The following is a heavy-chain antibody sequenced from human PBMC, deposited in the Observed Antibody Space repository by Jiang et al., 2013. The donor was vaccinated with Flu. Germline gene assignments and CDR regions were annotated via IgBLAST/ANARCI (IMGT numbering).Heavy chain of an antibody. V-gene: IGHV5-51*01. D-gene: IGHD3-10*01. Sequence: KKPGESLRISCKTSGYIFPNYWIGWVRQMPGKGLEWMGIIYPSDSDAKYSPSFQGQVSMSADKSISTAYLQWSSLKASDSAMYYCARGSGSPENYYYYGMDVWGQGTTVTVSS. CDR1: GYIFPNYW. J-gene: IGHJ6*02. CDR2: IYPSDSDA. CDR3: ARGSGSPENYYYYGMDV.